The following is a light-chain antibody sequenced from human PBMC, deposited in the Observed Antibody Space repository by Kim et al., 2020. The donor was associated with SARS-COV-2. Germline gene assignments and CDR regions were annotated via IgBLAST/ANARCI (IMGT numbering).Light chain of an antibody. CDR1: SLRNYY. Sequence: SSDLTQDPAVSVALGQTVRITCQGDSLRNYYATRYQQKPRQAPVLVIYGRNNRPSGIPDRFSGSTSGNTASLTISVAQAEDEADFYCQSRDSGGNVVFGGGTKVTAL. CDR2: GRN. CDR3: QSRDSGGNVV. V-gene: IGLV3-19*01. J-gene: IGLJ2*01.